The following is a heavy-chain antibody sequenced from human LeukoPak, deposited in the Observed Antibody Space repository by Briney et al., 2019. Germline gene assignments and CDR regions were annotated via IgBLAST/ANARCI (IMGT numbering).Heavy chain of an antibody. D-gene: IGHD2-8*01. J-gene: IGHJ4*02. CDR3: ARTPLYCTNGVCYTGGAYYFDY. CDR2: INPSGGST. CDR1: GYTLTSYY. Sequence: GASVKVSCKASGYTLTSYYMHWVRQAPGQGLEWMGIINPSGGSTSYAQKFQGRVTMTRDMSTSTVYMELSSLRSEDTAVYYCARTPLYCTNGVCYTGGAYYFDYWGQGTLVTVSS. V-gene: IGHV1-46*01.